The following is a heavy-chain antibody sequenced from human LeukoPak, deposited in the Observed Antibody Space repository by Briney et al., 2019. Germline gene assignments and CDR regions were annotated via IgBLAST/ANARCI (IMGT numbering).Heavy chain of an antibody. Sequence: GGSLRLSCVASGLTFSTYPMTWVRQAPGKGLEWVSTLTGSGGTTYYADSVRGRFTISRDNSKNTLYLQMNSLRAEDTAVYYCAKVPTSGSYYLGFDYWGQGALVTVSS. J-gene: IGHJ4*02. CDR2: LTGSGGTT. CDR1: GLTFSTYP. D-gene: IGHD1-26*01. V-gene: IGHV3-23*01. CDR3: AKVPTSGSYYLGFDY.